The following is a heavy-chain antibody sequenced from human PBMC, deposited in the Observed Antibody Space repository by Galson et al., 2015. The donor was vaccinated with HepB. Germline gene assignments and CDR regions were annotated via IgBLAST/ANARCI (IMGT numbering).Heavy chain of an antibody. CDR1: GGSVSSGSYY. V-gene: IGHV4-61*01. Sequence: SETLSLTCTVSGGSVSSGSYYWSWIRQPPGKGLEWIGFIYYSGSTNYNPSLKSRVTISVDTSENQFSLKLSSVTAADTAVYYCARHTPYGGNHFDYWGQGTLVTVSS. D-gene: IGHD4-23*01. CDR2: IYYSGST. CDR3: ARHTPYGGNHFDY. J-gene: IGHJ4*02.